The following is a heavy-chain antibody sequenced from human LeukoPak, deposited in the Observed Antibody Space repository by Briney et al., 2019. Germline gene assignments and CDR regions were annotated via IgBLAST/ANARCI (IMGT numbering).Heavy chain of an antibody. CDR3: ARDPRLEYYDTSGYYYNYYYGMDV. J-gene: IGHJ6*02. CDR2: ISAYNGKT. Sequence: ASVKVSCKASGYPFTSYGISWVRQAPGQGLEWTGWISAYNGKTNYAQMLQGRVTMTIDTSTSTAYVELRSLSSDDTAVYYCARDPRLEYYDTSGYYYNYYYGMDVWGQGTTVTVSS. CDR1: GYPFTSYG. D-gene: IGHD3-22*01. V-gene: IGHV1-18*01.